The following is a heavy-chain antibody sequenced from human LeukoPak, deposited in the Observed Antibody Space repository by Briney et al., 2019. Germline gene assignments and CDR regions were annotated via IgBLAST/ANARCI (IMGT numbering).Heavy chain of an antibody. Sequence: GGSLRLSCAASGFTFSSYWMSWVRQAPGKGLEWVANIKQDGSEKYYVDSVKGRFTISRDNAKNSLYLQMNSLGAEDTALYYCAKDTIPIAVAYYFDYWGQGTLVTVSS. D-gene: IGHD6-19*01. J-gene: IGHJ4*02. V-gene: IGHV3-7*03. CDR2: IKQDGSEK. CDR3: AKDTIPIAVAYYFDY. CDR1: GFTFSSYW.